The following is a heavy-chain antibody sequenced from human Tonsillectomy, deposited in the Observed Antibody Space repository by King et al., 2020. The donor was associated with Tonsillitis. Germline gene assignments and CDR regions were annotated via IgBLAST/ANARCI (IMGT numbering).Heavy chain of an antibody. D-gene: IGHD6-13*01. Sequence: LQLQESGPGLVKPSETLSLTCTVSGGSISRSDYYWGWIRQPPGKGLGWIGSIYYSGNTYYNPSLKSRVTISVDTSKNQLSLRLSSVTAADTAVYYCASIAAAGSWVLAWGKGTTVTVSS. J-gene: IGHJ6*04. CDR3: ASIAAAGSWVLA. CDR1: GGSISRSDYY. V-gene: IGHV4-39*01. CDR2: IYYSGNT.